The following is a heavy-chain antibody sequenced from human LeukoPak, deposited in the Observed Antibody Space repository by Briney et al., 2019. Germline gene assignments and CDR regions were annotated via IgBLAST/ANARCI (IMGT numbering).Heavy chain of an antibody. J-gene: IGHJ5*01. V-gene: IGHV3-48*03. CDR1: GFTFSSYE. CDR2: ISSSGSTI. D-gene: IGHD5-18*01. CDR3: ARGYSYGYDS. Sequence: PGGSLRLSCAVSGFTFSSYEMNWVRQAPGRGLEWFSYISSSGSTIHYADSVKGRFTISRDNAKNSLYLQMNSLRGDDTAVYYCARGYSYGYDSWGPGTLVTVSS.